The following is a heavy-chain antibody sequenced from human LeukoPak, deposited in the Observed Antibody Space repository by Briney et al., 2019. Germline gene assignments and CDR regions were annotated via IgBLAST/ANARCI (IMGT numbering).Heavy chain of an antibody. Sequence: ASVKVSRKASGGTFGRHTISWVRQSPGQGLEWMGGITPMFGTSNYAQKFRGRVTITADESTSTAYVELSSLRSEDTAVYYCARDSSEFRSLLFHWGQGTLVTVSS. J-gene: IGHJ1*01. CDR3: ARDSSEFRSLLFH. D-gene: IGHD1-14*01. CDR1: GGTFGRHT. V-gene: IGHV1-69*13. CDR2: ITPMFGTS.